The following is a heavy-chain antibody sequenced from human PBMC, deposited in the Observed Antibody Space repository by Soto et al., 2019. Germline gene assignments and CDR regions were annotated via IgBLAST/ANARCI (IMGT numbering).Heavy chain of an antibody. Sequence: QVQLQQWGAGLLKPSETLSLTCAVYSGSFSAYYWSWIRQPPGTGLEWIGQINHSGGTNYHPSLKPRVTRAVDSSKNQFSLKLSSVTAADTAVYYCARGIWNLDYWGQGPLVTVSS. CDR3: ARGIWNLDY. CDR1: SGSFSAYY. V-gene: IGHV4-34*01. J-gene: IGHJ4*02. D-gene: IGHD1-1*01. CDR2: INHSGGT.